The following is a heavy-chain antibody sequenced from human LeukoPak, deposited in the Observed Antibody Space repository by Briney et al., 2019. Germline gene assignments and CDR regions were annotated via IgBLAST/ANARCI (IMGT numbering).Heavy chain of an antibody. D-gene: IGHD4-17*01. Sequence: RGASVKVSCKASGYTFTSYYMHWVRQAPGQGLEWMGIINPTGGSTSYAQKFQGRVTMTRDTSTSTVYMELSSLRSDDTAVYYCARGAPIIGTTVTTHWFDPWGQGTLVTVSS. CDR3: ARGAPIIGTTVTTHWFDP. CDR2: INPTGGST. V-gene: IGHV1-46*01. CDR1: GYTFTSYY. J-gene: IGHJ5*02.